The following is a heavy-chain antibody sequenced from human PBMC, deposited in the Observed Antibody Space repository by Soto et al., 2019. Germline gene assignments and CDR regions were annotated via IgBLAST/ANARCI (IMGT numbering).Heavy chain of an antibody. CDR2: ITGSGAIT. D-gene: IGHD1-26*01. Sequence: EAQLLESGGGLLQPGGSLRLSCAASGFTFSSYAMSWVRLAPGKGLEWVSGITGSGAITYYTDSVKGRFTSSRDTSKNTIYLQMHTLRAEDTAVYYCARDVWETTSMYYGLDVWGLGTTVTVSS. J-gene: IGHJ6*02. CDR3: ARDVWETTSMYYGLDV. V-gene: IGHV3-23*01. CDR1: GFTFSSYA.